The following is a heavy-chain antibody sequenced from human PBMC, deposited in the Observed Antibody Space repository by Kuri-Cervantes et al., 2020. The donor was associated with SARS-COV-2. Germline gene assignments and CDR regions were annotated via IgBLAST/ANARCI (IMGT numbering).Heavy chain of an antibody. D-gene: IGHD1-1*01. CDR1: GASISSSTYY. CDR3: ARHYAFDNFHK. J-gene: IGHJ4*02. Sequence: ESLKISCTVSGASISSSTYYWGWIRQSPGKGLEWIGSIYESGDTNYSSSLKSRLSLSVDTSRNQFSLRLTSVTAADTAIYYCARHYAFDNFHKWGQGTQVTVSS. V-gene: IGHV4-39*01. CDR2: IYESGDT.